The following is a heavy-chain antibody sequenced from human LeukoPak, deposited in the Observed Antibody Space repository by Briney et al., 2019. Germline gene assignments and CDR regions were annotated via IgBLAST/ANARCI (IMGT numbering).Heavy chain of an antibody. CDR3: AKDLYDYVWGSYSGGFDY. D-gene: IGHD3-16*01. Sequence: GRSLRLSCAASGFTFSSYAMSWVRQAPGKGLEWVSAISGSGGSTYYADSVKGRFTISRDNSKNTLYLQMNSLRAEDTAVYYCAKDLYDYVWGSYSGGFDYWGQGTLVTVSS. V-gene: IGHV3-23*01. CDR1: GFTFSSYA. J-gene: IGHJ4*02. CDR2: ISGSGGST.